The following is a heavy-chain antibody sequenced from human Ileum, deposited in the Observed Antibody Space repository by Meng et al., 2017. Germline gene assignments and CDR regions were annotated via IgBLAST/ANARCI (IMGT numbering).Heavy chain of an antibody. J-gene: IGHJ4*02. CDR1: GNTFSSHA. CDR2: ISYDGSYD. D-gene: IGHD2-2*02. Sequence: GGSLRLSCAASGNTFSSHAMHWVRQAPGKGLEWVAVISYDGSYDLYADSVKGRFTISRDNSKNTLYLQMSSLTVDDTAVYHCAREVGRADCSSTRCDNYFDSWGQGTLVTVYS. CDR3: AREVGRADCSSTRCDNYFDS. V-gene: IGHV3-30*04.